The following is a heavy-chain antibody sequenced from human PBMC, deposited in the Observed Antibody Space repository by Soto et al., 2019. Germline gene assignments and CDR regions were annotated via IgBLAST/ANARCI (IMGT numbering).Heavy chain of an antibody. D-gene: IGHD6-13*01. V-gene: IGHV3-23*01. CDR2: ITSSGGGI. CDR1: GFTFSAYV. J-gene: IGHJ4*02. Sequence: PWGSLRLSCAASGFTFSAYVMSWVRQAPGKGLEWVSSITSSGGGIYYADSVKGRFTVSRDNSKYTVYLQMNSLRDEDTAVYYCAKLTAAWGQGTLVTVSS. CDR3: AKLTAA.